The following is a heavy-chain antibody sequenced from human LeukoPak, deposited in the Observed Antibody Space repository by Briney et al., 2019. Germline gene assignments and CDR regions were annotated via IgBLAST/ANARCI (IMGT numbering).Heavy chain of an antibody. CDR3: ARSSSFFGYFDL. CDR1: GGTFSSYA. V-gene: IGHV1-69*06. J-gene: IGHJ2*01. D-gene: IGHD6-13*01. CDR2: IIPIFGTA. Sequence: GASVKVSCKASGGTFSSYAISWVRQAPGQGHEWMGGIIPIFGTANYAQKFQGRVTITADKSTRIAYMELSSLRSEDTAVYYCARSSSFFGYFDLWGRGTLVTVSS.